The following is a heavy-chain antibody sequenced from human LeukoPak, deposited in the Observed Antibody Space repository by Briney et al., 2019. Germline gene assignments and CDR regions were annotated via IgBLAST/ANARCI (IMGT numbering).Heavy chain of an antibody. J-gene: IGHJ4*02. CDR1: GFNISDFW. D-gene: IGHD5-18*01. Sequence: GGSLRLSCAASGFNISDFWMTWVRQAPGKGLEWVANIKEDGTEKHLVDSVKGRFTISRDNAKNSLYLQMNSLRAEDTAVYYCARVRGYSYGGVDYWGQGTLVTVSS. V-gene: IGHV3-7*01. CDR3: ARVRGYSYGGVDY. CDR2: IKEDGTEK.